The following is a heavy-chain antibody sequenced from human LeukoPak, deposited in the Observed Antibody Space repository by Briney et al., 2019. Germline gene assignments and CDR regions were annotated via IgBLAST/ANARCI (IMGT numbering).Heavy chain of an antibody. CDR3: ARAYGDYRPLLDY. D-gene: IGHD4-17*01. V-gene: IGHV3-21*06. CDR1: GFTFSSYN. Sequence: PGGSLRLSCAASGFTFSSYNMDWVRQAPGKGLEWVSSIDTTSGFIFYGDSMKGRVTISRDNAKNSLYLQMNSLRAEDTAVYYCARAYGDYRPLLDYWGQGTLVTVSS. CDR2: IDTTSGFI. J-gene: IGHJ4*02.